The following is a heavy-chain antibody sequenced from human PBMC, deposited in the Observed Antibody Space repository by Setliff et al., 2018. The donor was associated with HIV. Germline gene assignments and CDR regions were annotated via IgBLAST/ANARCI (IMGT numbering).Heavy chain of an antibody. CDR3: ARGASRDGYSSFDY. CDR1: GGSFSGYS. Sequence: PSETLSLTCAVYGGSFSGYSWTWIRQPPGKGLEWIGEINHSGSTSYNPSLKSRVTISVDTSKNQFSLKVSSVTAADTAVYYCARGASRDGYSSFDYWGQGTLVTVSS. D-gene: IGHD4-4*01. J-gene: IGHJ4*02. CDR2: INHSGST. V-gene: IGHV4-34*01.